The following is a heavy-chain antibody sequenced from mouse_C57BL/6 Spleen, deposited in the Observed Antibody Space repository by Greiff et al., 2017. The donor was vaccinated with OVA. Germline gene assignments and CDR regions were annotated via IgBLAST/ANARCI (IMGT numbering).Heavy chain of an antibody. CDR1: GFTFSNYW. J-gene: IGHJ2*01. D-gene: IGHD2-2*01. V-gene: IGHV6-3*01. Sequence: EVKVEESGGGLVQPGGSMKLSCVASGFTFSNYWMNWVRQSPEKGLEWVAQIRLKSDNYATHYAESVKGRFTISRDDSKSSVYLQMNNLRAEDTGIYYCTGGSAGYYVGYWGQGTTLTVS. CDR3: TGGSAGYYVGY. CDR2: IRLKSDNYAT.